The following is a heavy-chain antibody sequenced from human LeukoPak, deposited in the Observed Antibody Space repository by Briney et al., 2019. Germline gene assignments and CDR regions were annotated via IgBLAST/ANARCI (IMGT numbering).Heavy chain of an antibody. D-gene: IGHD4-17*01. Sequence: ASVKVSCKASGYTFTSYGISWVRQAPGQGLEWMGWLSAYNGNTNYAQKLQGRVTMTTDTSTSTAYMELRSPRSDDTAVYYCARQSYGDYSGWFDPWGQGTLVTVSS. CDR1: GYTFTSYG. CDR3: ARQSYGDYSGWFDP. J-gene: IGHJ5*02. CDR2: LSAYNGNT. V-gene: IGHV1-18*01.